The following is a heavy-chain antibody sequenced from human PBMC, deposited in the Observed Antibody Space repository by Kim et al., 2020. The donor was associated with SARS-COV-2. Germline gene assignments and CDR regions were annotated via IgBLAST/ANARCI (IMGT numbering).Heavy chain of an antibody. CDR2: ISWNSGSI. J-gene: IGHJ4*02. CDR3: AKDMHTARSYYFDY. D-gene: IGHD5-18*01. V-gene: IGHV3-9*01. CDR1: GFTFDDYA. Sequence: GGSLRLFCAASGFTFDDYAMHWVRHAPGKGLEWVSGISWNSGSIGYADSVKGRFTISRDNAKNSLYLQMNSLRAEDTALYYCAKDMHTARSYYFDYWGQGTLVTVSS.